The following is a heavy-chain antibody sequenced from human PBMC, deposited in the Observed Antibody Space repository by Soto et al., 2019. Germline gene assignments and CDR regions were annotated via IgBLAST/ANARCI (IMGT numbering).Heavy chain of an antibody. Sequence: PSETLSLTFTVSGGSISSYYWSWIRQPPGKGLEWIGYIYYSVSTNYNPSLKSRVTISVDTSKNQFSLKLSSVTAADTAVYYFARHDTLHSEIDSWGLQTLVPISS. CDR1: GGSISSYY. CDR3: ARHDTLHSEIDS. V-gene: IGHV4-59*08. D-gene: IGHD2-15*01. CDR2: IYYSVST. J-gene: IGHJ5*01.